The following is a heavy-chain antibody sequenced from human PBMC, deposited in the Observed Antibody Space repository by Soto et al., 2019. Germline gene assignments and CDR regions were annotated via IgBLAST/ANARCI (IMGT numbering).Heavy chain of an antibody. CDR3: DRELAASGMEV. CDR2: IYHSGST. V-gene: IGHV4-30-2*01. CDR1: GGSISSGGYS. Sequence: SETLSLTCAVSGGSISSGGYSWSWIRQPPGKGLEWIGYIYHSGSTYYNPSLKSRVTISVDRSKNQFSLKLSYVTAADTDVYYCDRELAASGMEVWGQGTTVTV. J-gene: IGHJ6*02. D-gene: IGHD2-15*01.